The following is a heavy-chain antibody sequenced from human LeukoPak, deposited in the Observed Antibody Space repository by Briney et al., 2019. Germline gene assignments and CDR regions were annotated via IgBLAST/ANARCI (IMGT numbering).Heavy chain of an antibody. CDR1: GFTLSSYG. Sequence: GGSLRLSCAASGFTLSSYGMHWVRQAPGKGLEWVAFIRYDGRNKYYADSVKGRFTISRDNSKNTLYLQMNSLRAEDTAVYYCAKDRGLIGGSPHIDYWGQGTLVTVSS. CDR2: IRYDGRNK. J-gene: IGHJ4*02. V-gene: IGHV3-30*02. CDR3: AKDRGLIGGSPHIDY. D-gene: IGHD1-26*01.